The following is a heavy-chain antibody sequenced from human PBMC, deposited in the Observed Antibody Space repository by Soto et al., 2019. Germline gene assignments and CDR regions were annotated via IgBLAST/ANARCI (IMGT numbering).Heavy chain of an antibody. CDR2: ISSDENHK. J-gene: IGHJ2*01. CDR1: GFIFSSHA. Sequence: QVQLVESGGGVVQPGRSLRLSCAASGFIFSSHAMHWVRQAPGKGLEWVAVISSDENHKYYADSVKGRFTISRDNSKNTLYLQMDSLTTEDTAVYYCARQPIGTSWYLDLWGRDTVVTVSS. V-gene: IGHV3-30-3*01. CDR3: ARQPIGTSWYLDL.